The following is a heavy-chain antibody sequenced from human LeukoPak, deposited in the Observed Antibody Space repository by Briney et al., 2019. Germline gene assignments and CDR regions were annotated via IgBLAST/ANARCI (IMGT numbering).Heavy chain of an antibody. V-gene: IGHV5-10-1*01. J-gene: IGHJ4*02. Sequence: GESLKISCKGSGYSFTSNWITWVRQMPGKGLEWMGTIDPSDSYTNYSPSFQGHVTISADKSISTAYLQWSSLKASDTAMYFCARHGYCSGGICHLATFDYWGQGALVTVSS. CDR2: IDPSDSYT. D-gene: IGHD2-15*01. CDR1: GYSFTSNW. CDR3: ARHGYCSGGICHLATFDY.